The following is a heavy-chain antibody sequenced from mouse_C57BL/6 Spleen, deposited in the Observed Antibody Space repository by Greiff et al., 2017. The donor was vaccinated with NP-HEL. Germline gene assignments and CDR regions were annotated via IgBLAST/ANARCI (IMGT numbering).Heavy chain of an antibody. V-gene: IGHV14-4*01. D-gene: IGHD2-10*01. Sequence: EVQLQQSGAELVRPGASVKLSCTASGFNIKDDYMHWVKQRPEQGLEWIGWIDPENGDTEYASKFQGKATITADTSSNTAYLQLSSLTSEDTAVYYCTFLLKFAYWGQGSLVTVSA. J-gene: IGHJ3*01. CDR2: IDPENGDT. CDR3: TFLLKFAY. CDR1: GFNIKDDY.